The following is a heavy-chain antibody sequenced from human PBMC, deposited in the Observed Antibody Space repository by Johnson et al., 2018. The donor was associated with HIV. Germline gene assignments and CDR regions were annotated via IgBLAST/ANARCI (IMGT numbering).Heavy chain of an antibody. CDR2: ISSNGGNT. D-gene: IGHD2-15*01. CDR1: GFTFSMYA. J-gene: IGHJ3*01. V-gene: IGHV3-64*07. Sequence: VQLVESGGGSVQPGGSPRLSCAASGFTFSMYAMHWVRQAPGKGLEYVSAISSNGGNTYYADSVKERFTISRDHSKNTLYLEMGSLRAEDMGVYYCAIPYFHDIGVDHWGQGTMVPVSS. CDR3: AIPYFHDIGVDH.